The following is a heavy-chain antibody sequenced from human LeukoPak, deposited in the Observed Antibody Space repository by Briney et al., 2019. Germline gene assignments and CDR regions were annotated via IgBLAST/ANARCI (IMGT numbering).Heavy chain of an antibody. V-gene: IGHV1-2*06. CDR1: GHTFTGYY. CDR3: ARKPEGMDV. D-gene: IGHD1-14*01. CDR2: INPSSGGT. J-gene: IGHJ6*02. Sequence: ASVKVSCKASGHTFTGYYIHWMRQAPGQGLEWMGRINPSSGGTNYAQKFQGTVTMTRDTSISTAYMELSRLRSDDTAVYYCARKPEGMDVWGQGTTVTVSS.